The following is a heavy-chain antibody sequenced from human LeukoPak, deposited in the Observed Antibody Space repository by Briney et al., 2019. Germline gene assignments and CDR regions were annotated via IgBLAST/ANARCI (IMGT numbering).Heavy chain of an antibody. D-gene: IGHD2-21*01. CDR3: ARRAYCGGDCYSGYFDY. Sequence: PGGSLRLSCAASGFTVSSNYMSWVRQAPGKGLEWVSVIYSGGSTYYADSVKGRFTISRDNSKNTLYLQMNSLRAEDTAVYYCARRAYCGGDCYSGYFDYWGQGTLVTDSS. V-gene: IGHV3-66*02. J-gene: IGHJ4*02. CDR2: IYSGGST. CDR1: GFTVSSNY.